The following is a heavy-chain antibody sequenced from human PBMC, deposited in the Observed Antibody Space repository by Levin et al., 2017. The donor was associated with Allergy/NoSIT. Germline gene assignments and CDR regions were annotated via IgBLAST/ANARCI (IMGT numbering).Heavy chain of an antibody. Sequence: SCTVSGGSVSSGPYFWTWIRQAPGKALEWIGYIYHSGTTNYNPSLKGRVTISVDTSKDQFSLNLTSVTAADTAVYFCARSKGVTIRNYYYYHMDVWGNGATVTVSS. V-gene: IGHV4-61*01. CDR1: GGSVSSGPYF. CDR3: ARSKGVTIRNYYYYHMDV. CDR2: IYHSGTT. D-gene: IGHD2-21*02. J-gene: IGHJ6*03.